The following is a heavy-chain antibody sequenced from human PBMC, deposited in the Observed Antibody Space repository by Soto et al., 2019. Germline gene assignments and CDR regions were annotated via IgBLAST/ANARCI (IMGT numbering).Heavy chain of an antibody. J-gene: IGHJ4*02. Sequence: SETLCLTCTVSGGSISTYYWSWIRQPPGKGPEWIGYIYYSGSTNYNPSLKSRVTISVDTSKNQFSLKLSSVTAADTAVYYCAMGTPIIFDYWGQGTLVTVSS. D-gene: IGHD1-1*01. CDR1: GGSISTYY. CDR2: IYYSGST. V-gene: IGHV4-59*01. CDR3: AMGTPIIFDY.